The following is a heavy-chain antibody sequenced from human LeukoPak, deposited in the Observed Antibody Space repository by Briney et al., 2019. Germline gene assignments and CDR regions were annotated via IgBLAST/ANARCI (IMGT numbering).Heavy chain of an antibody. Sequence: PGGSLRLSSAASGFTFSSYWMHWVRQAPGKGLVWVSRINSDGSSTSYADSVKGRFTISRDNAKNTLYLQMNSLRAEDTAVYYCARVGYYDFWSGYSFYYYYGMDVWGQGTTVTVSS. CDR2: INSDGSST. D-gene: IGHD3-3*01. CDR3: ARVGYYDFWSGYSFYYYYGMDV. CDR1: GFTFSSYW. J-gene: IGHJ6*02. V-gene: IGHV3-74*01.